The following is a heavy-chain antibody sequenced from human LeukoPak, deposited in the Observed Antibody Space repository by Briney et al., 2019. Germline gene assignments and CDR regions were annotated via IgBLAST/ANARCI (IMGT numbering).Heavy chain of an antibody. CDR1: EFTFDDYA. CDR3: AKDFKDTAMVTWMGAFDI. J-gene: IGHJ3*02. Sequence: GASLSPSCASSEFTFDDYAMHWVRQAPEKGLELVSLNSWDGGSTYYADSVKGRFTISRDNSKNSLYLQMNSLRAEDTALYYCAKDFKDTAMVTWMGAFDIWGQGTMVTVSS. CDR2: NSWDGGST. V-gene: IGHV3-43D*03. D-gene: IGHD5-18*01.